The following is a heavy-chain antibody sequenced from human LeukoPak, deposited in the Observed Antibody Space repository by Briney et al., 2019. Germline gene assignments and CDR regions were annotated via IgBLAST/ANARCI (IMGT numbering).Heavy chain of an antibody. CDR2: IRGSGGGV. J-gene: IGHJ4*02. CDR1: GFTFSSYA. D-gene: IGHD3-16*01. V-gene: IGHV3-23*01. Sequence: GGSLRLSCAPSGFTFSSYAMSWVRQAPGEGLEWVSAIRGSGGGVNYADSVKGRFTISRDNSKNTLYLQMNSLRAEDTAVYYCARVWAYDYVWGTQDYWGQGTLVTVSP. CDR3: ARVWAYDYVWGTQDY.